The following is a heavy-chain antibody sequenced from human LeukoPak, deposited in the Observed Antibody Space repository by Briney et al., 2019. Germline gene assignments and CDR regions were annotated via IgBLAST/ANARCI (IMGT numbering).Heavy chain of an antibody. CDR1: GLSFSGYY. Sequence: PGGSLRLSCAASGLSFSGYYMSWVRQAPGKGLEWVAYISNSGSTIYYADSVKGRFTISRDNAKNSLYLQMSSLRAGDTAIYYCVRDQDEDRGSTTYDWWGQGTLVTVSS. J-gene: IGHJ4*02. CDR3: VRDQDEDRGSTTYDW. D-gene: IGHD1-26*01. CDR2: ISNSGSTI. V-gene: IGHV3-11*01.